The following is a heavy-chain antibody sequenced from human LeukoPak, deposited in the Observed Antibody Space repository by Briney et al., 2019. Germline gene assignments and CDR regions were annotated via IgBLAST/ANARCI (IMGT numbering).Heavy chain of an antibody. CDR2: ISGSGGST. Sequence: PGGSLRLSCAASGFTFSSYAMSWVRQAPGKGLEWVSAISGSGGSTYYADSVKGRFTISRDNSKNTLYLQMNSLRAEDTAVYYCAERAFYDFWSGSERYWGQGTLVTVSS. J-gene: IGHJ4*02. CDR3: AERAFYDFWSGSERY. D-gene: IGHD3-3*01. V-gene: IGHV3-23*01. CDR1: GFTFSSYA.